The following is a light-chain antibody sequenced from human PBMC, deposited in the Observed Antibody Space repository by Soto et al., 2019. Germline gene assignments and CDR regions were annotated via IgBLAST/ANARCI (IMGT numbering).Light chain of an antibody. J-gene: IGLJ2*01. CDR2: YDD. CDR1: SSNIGNNA. Sequence: QLVLTQPPSVSEAPRQRVTISCSGSSSNIGNNAVNWYQQLPGKAPKLLIYYDDLLPSGVSDRFSGSKSGTSASLAISGLQSEDEADYYCAAWDDSLNVPVFGGGTKVTVL. V-gene: IGLV1-36*01. CDR3: AAWDDSLNVPV.